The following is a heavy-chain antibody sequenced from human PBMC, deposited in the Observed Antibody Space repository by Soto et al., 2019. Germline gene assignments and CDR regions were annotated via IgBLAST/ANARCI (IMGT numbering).Heavy chain of an antibody. V-gene: IGHV3-7*01. CDR3: VSGRGWKPDY. CDR1: GITFSDDW. J-gene: IGHJ4*02. D-gene: IGHD2-15*01. Sequence: EVQLVESGGDLVQPGGSLRLSCAASGITFSDDWMNWVRQAPGKGLEWVAIINQDGSRIPYVDSVTGRFTISRDNAKNSLYLQMNSLRDEDAAVYYCVSGRGWKPDYWGQGNLVNVS. CDR2: INQDGSRI.